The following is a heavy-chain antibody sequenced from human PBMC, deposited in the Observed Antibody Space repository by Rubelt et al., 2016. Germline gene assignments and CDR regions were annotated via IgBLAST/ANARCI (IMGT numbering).Heavy chain of an antibody. D-gene: IGHD5-18*01. V-gene: IGHV1-69*01. J-gene: IGHJ4*02. CDR2: IIPIFDTA. CDR3: ARVGGGYSNGHGCDY. Sequence: GGIIPIFDTANYAQKFQGRVTITADESTSTAYMELSSLRSEDTAVYYCARVGGGYSNGHGCDYWGQGTLVTVSS.